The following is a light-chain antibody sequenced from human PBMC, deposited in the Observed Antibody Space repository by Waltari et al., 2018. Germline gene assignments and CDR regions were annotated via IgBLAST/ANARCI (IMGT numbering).Light chain of an antibody. CDR2: TAS. CDR3: LQAYSFPRT. J-gene: IGKJ2*01. Sequence: DIQMTQSPSFVSASVGDRVTTTCRASQGISSRLAWYQQKPGKAPKLLLYTASTLQSGVPSRFSGSGSGTEFTLIITTLQPEDFATYFCLQAYSFPRTFGQGTKLEIK. V-gene: IGKV1-12*01. CDR1: QGISSR.